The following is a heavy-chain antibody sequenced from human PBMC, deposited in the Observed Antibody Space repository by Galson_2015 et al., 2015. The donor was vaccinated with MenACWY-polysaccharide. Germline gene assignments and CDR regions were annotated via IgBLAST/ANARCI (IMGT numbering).Heavy chain of an antibody. J-gene: IGHJ6*02. D-gene: IGHD1-26*01. V-gene: IGHV1-2*02. CDR2: INPNSGGT. Sequence: SVKVSCKASGYTFTGYYMHWVRQAPGQGLEWMGWINPNSGGTNYAQKFQGRVTMTRDTSISTAYMELSRLRSDDTAVYYCARDQWGPYSTRYYYYGMDVWGQGTTVTVSS. CDR1: GYTFTGYY. CDR3: ARDQWGPYSTRYYYYGMDV.